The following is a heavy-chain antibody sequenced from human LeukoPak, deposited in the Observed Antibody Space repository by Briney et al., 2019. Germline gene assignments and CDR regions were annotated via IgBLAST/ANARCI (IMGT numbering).Heavy chain of an antibody. CDR1: GYTFTDYG. V-gene: IGHV1-2*02. J-gene: IGHJ3*01. Sequence: GASVKVSCRASGYTFTDYGLHWVRQAPGQGLQWLGWINPNSGGAAYAQRFQGRVTMTRDTSTDTAYMELRSLKSDDTAVYYCARDRVLRTATFHDAFDVWGQGTLVSVSS. CDR3: ARDRVLRTATFHDAFDV. CDR2: INPNSGGA.